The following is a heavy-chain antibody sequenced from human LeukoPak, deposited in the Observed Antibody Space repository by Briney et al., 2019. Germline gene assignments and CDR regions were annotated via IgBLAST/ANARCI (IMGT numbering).Heavy chain of an antibody. V-gene: IGHV3-48*03. Sequence: GGSLRLSCAASGFTFSNYEMNWVRQAPGKGLEWVSYISNSGSTIYYADSVKGRFTVSRDIANNSLYLQMNSLSAEDTAVYYCGRGSWPFDYWGQGTLVTVSS. CDR1: GFTFSNYE. D-gene: IGHD3-10*01. CDR3: GRGSWPFDY. J-gene: IGHJ4*02. CDR2: ISNSGSTI.